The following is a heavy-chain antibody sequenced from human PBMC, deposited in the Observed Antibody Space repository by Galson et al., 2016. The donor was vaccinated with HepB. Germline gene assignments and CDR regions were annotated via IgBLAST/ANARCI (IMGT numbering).Heavy chain of an antibody. D-gene: IGHD1-26*01. J-gene: IGHJ3*02. CDR3: ERMRSYLDAFVI. V-gene: IGHV2-70*01. Sequence: PALVNPTQILTLTCTFSGFSLNATGMCVSWIRQPPGKALEWLAFIDWDDDKYYSTSLLTRLTISNETAKNQLVLTMTNLDPVDTATYYCERMRSYLDAFVIWGQGTKVTVSS. CDR1: GFSLNATGMC. CDR2: IDWDDDK.